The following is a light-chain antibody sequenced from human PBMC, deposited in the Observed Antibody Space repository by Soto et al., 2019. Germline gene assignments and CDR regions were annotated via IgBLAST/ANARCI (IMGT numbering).Light chain of an antibody. J-gene: IGKJ5*01. Sequence: EIVMTQSPATLSVSPGERVTLSCRASQSVNSYLAWYQHQPGQPPRLLIYGASTRATGIPARFSGSGSGTDFTLTISSLQSEASAVYFCQQCSDWPLFTFGQGTRLEIK. V-gene: IGKV3-15*01. CDR1: QSVNSY. CDR3: QQCSDWPLFT. CDR2: GAS.